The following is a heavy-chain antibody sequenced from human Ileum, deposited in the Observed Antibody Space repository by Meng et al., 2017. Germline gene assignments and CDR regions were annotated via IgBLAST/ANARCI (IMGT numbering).Heavy chain of an antibody. J-gene: IGHJ4*02. D-gene: IGHD3-10*01. CDR1: GISFSPSG. CDR2: IWSDGSNK. CDR3: ARDRAVRDLDH. Sequence: QVQLVVVGGGVVRPGRALGLSCVASGISFSPSGMHWVRQGPGKGLEWVAMIWSDGSNKYYGDSVKGRFTISRDNSKNTVDLQMDSLRAEDTAVYYCARDRAVRDLDHWGQGTLVTVSS. V-gene: IGHV3-33*01.